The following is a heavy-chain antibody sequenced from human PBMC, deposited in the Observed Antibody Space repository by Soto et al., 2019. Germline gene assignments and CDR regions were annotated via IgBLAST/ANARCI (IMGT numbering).Heavy chain of an antibody. CDR3: ARGARLRLGELSPGTESYYFDY. D-gene: IGHD3-16*02. CDR2: IYYSGST. J-gene: IGHJ4*02. CDR1: GGSISSGDYY. V-gene: IGHV4-30-4*01. Sequence: SETLSLTCTVSGGSISSGDYYWSWIRQPPGKGLEWIGYIYYSGSTYYNPSLKSRVTISVDTSKNQFSLKLSSVTAADTAVYYCARGARLRLGELSPGTESYYFDYWGQGTLVTVSS.